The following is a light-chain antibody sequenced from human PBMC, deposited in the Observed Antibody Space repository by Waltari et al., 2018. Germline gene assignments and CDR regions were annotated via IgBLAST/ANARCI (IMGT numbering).Light chain of an antibody. J-gene: IGKJ4*01. CDR1: QTISPS. CDR2: GAS. Sequence: DIQMTQSPSSLSASVGDRVTITCRPSQTISPSLNWYQQKPGKTPKLLIYGASNLQSGVPSRFSGSGSGTDFTLIISSLQPEDSATYYCEQSYSTPLTFGGGTKVEIK. CDR3: EQSYSTPLT. V-gene: IGKV1-39*01.